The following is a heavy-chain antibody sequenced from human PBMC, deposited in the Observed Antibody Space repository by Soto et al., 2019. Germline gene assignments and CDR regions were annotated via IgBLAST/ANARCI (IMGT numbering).Heavy chain of an antibody. V-gene: IGHV1-18*01. CDR1: GYTFTSYG. J-gene: IGHJ4*02. CDR2: ISTYNGNT. D-gene: IGHD2-15*01. CDR3: ARDRYCSGVGCYSRPNFDY. Sequence: QVQLVQSGAEVKKPGASVKVSCEASGYTFTSYGISWVRQAPGQGLEWMGWISTYNGNTNHVQKLQGRVTMTTDTSTTTAYMELRSLRSDDTAVYYCARDRYCSGVGCYSRPNFDYWGQGTLVTVSS.